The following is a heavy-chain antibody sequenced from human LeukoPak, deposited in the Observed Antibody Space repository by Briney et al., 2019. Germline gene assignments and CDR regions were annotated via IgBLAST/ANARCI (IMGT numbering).Heavy chain of an antibody. J-gene: IGHJ4*02. CDR2: IIPIFGTA. D-gene: IGHD6-19*01. CDR1: GGTFSSYA. Sequence: SVKVSCKASGGTFSSYAISWVRQAPGQGLEWMGGIIPIFGTANYGQKFQGRVTITADKSTSTAYMELSSLRSEDTAVYYCARVSVISGWAFDYWGQGTLVTVSS. V-gene: IGHV1-69*06. CDR3: ARVSVISGWAFDY.